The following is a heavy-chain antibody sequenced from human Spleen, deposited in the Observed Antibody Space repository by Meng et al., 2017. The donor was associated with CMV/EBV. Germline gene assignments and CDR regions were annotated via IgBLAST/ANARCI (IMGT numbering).Heavy chain of an antibody. J-gene: IGHJ4*02. Sequence: ASVKVSCKASGYTFTGYYLHWVRQAPGEGLQWMGWINPDSGGTNYAPQFQDRVTMTRDTSISTAYVELSRLKSDDTAIYYCARALQLTSPNYYDTTGYYFDLDYFDSWGQGTLVTVSS. CDR1: GYTFTGYY. D-gene: IGHD3-22*01. CDR3: ARALQLTSPNYYDTTGYYFDLDYFDS. CDR2: INPDSGGT. V-gene: IGHV1-2*02.